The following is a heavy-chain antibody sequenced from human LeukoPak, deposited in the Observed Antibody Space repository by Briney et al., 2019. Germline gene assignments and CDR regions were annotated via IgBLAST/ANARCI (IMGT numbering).Heavy chain of an antibody. D-gene: IGHD6-13*01. CDR2: KSYDGSNK. V-gene: IGHV3-30-3*01. Sequence: GGSLRLSCAASGFTFSSYAMHWVRQAPGKGLEWVAVKSYDGSNKYYADSVKGRFTISRDNSKNTLYLQMNSLRAEDTAVYYCARDGGQQLPKNYFDYWGQGTLVTVSS. CDR3: ARDGGQQLPKNYFDY. CDR1: GFTFSSYA. J-gene: IGHJ4*02.